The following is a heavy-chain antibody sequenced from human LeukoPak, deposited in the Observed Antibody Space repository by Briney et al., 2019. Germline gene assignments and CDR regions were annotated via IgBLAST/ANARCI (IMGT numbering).Heavy chain of an antibody. D-gene: IGHD1-26*01. J-gene: IGHJ4*02. V-gene: IGHV3-23*01. CDR1: GFTFTSYA. CDR3: AKDGPLVGPYYFDY. Sequence: GGSLRLSCAASGFTFTSYAMNWVRQAPGKGLEWVSAISGSGVSTYYADSVKGRFTISRDNSKNMLYLQMNSLKAEDTAVYYCAKDGPLVGPYYFDYWGQGTLVTGSS. CDR2: ISGSGVST.